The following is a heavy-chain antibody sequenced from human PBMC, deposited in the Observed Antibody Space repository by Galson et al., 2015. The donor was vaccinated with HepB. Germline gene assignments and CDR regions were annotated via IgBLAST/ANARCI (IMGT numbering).Heavy chain of an antibody. Sequence: ETLSLTCAVYGGSFSGHYWSWIRQPPGKGPEWIGEINHGGSTNYNPSLKSRVTISLDTSKNQFFLRLSSVTAADTAVYYCSRASDQLLPPTIWGQGTLVTVSS. J-gene: IGHJ4*02. CDR1: GGSFSGHY. CDR2: INHGGST. CDR3: SRASDQLLPPTI. D-gene: IGHD2-2*01. V-gene: IGHV4-34*01.